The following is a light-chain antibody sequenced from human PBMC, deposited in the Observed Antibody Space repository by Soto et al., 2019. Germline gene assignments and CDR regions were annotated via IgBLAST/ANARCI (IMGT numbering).Light chain of an antibody. CDR2: EVT. Sequence: QSVLTQPASVSGSPGQSITISCTGSSSDVGGHNYVSWYQQHPGKAPKLMIYEVTKRPSGVSNRFSGSKSGNTASLTISGLQAEDEADYYCSSYTSTSTLYVFGTGPKVTVL. CDR1: SSDVGGHNY. V-gene: IGLV2-14*01. CDR3: SSYTSTSTLYV. J-gene: IGLJ1*01.